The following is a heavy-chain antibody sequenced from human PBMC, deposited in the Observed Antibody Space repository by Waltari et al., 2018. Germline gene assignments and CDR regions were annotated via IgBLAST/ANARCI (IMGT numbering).Heavy chain of an antibody. CDR3: ATSPSRSF. Sequence: EVQLVETGGGSIQPGGSLRLSCAASGLTVINNYMSWVRQAPGTGLEGVAVIYSRGSTHYADSVKGRFTISRDSSTNTLFLQMNSLRAEDTAVYYCATSPSRSFWGQGTLVTVSS. V-gene: IGHV3-53*02. CDR2: IYSRGST. CDR1: GLTVINNY. J-gene: IGHJ4*02.